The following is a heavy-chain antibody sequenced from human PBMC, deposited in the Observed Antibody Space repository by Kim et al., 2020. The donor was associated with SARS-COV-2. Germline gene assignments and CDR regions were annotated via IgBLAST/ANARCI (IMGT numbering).Heavy chain of an antibody. CDR1: GGSISSSSYY. CDR2: IYYSGST. CDR3: ARAHLFPTTTVTTFAWFDP. D-gene: IGHD4-17*01. J-gene: IGHJ5*02. V-gene: IGHV4-39*07. Sequence: SETLSLTCTVSGGSISSSSYYWGWIRQPPGKGLEWIGSIYYSGSTYYNPSLKSRVTISVDTSKNQFSLKLSSVTAADTAVYYCARAHLFPTTTVTTFAWFDPWGQGTLVTVSS.